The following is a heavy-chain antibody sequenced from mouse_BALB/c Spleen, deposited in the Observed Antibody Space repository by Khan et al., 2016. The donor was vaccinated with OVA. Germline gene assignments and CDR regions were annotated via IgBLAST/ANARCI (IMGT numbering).Heavy chain of an antibody. CDR3: ATIYGCDFDY. J-gene: IGHJ2*01. V-gene: IGHV1-20*02. Sequence: VQLQQSGPELVKPGASVKISCKASGYSFTGYFMNWVMQSPGKSLEWIGRINPYIGETFYNHKFKGQATLTVDDSSSTAHMQLRSLASEDSAVYYCATIYGCDFDYWGQGTTVTVSS. CDR2: INPYIGET. D-gene: IGHD1-1*01. CDR1: GYSFTGYF.